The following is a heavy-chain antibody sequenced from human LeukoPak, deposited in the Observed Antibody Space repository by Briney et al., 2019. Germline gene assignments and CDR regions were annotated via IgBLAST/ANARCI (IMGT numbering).Heavy chain of an antibody. CDR2: VSGSGSTV. J-gene: IGHJ3*02. Sequence: GGSLRLSCAASGFTFSSYSMNWVRQAPGKGLEWVSYVSGSGSTVYYADSVKGRFTISRDNARDSLHLQMNSLRAEDTAVYYCARIACCDSSSSSYYDAFDIWGQGTMVTVSS. D-gene: IGHD6-6*01. CDR3: ARIACCDSSSSSYYDAFDI. V-gene: IGHV3-48*01. CDR1: GFTFSSYS.